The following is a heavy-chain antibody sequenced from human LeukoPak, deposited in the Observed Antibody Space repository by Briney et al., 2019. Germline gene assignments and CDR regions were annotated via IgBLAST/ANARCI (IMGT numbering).Heavy chain of an antibody. CDR1: GFIFSTYA. D-gene: IGHD1-26*01. CDR3: AREKEHYYYYMDV. CDR2: ISYDGSIE. J-gene: IGHJ6*03. V-gene: IGHV3-30-3*01. Sequence: GGSLRLSCAASGFIFSTYAMHWVRQAPGKGLEWVAVISYDGSIEYYADSVKGRFTISRDNSKNTLYLQMNSLRAEDTAVYYCAREKEHYYYYMDVWGKGTTVTVSS.